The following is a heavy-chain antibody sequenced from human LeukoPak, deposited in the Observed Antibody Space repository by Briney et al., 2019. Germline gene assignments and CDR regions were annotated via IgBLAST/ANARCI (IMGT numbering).Heavy chain of an antibody. V-gene: IGHV3-23*01. CDR3: AKDDSEYQLPFDY. J-gene: IGHJ4*02. D-gene: IGHD2-2*01. CDR1: GFTFSSYA. CDR2: ISGSGGST. Sequence: TGGSLSLSCAASGFTFSSYAMSWVRQAPGKGLEWVSAISGSGGSTYYADSVKGRFTISRDNSKNTLYLQMNSLRAEDTAVYYCAKDDSEYQLPFDYWGQGTLVTVSS.